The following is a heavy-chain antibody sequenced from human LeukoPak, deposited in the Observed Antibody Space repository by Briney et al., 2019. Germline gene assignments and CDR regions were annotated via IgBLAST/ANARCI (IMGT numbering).Heavy chain of an antibody. CDR1: GGSISIYY. Sequence: PSETLSLTCTVSGGSISIYYWSWIRQPPGKGLEWIGYIYSSGSTNYNPSLKSRVTISVDTSKNQFSLKLTSVTAADTAVYYCARTYYFGSGSYHFDYWGQGTLVTVSS. J-gene: IGHJ4*02. CDR3: ARTYYFGSGSYHFDY. V-gene: IGHV4-59*08. D-gene: IGHD3-10*01. CDR2: IYSSGST.